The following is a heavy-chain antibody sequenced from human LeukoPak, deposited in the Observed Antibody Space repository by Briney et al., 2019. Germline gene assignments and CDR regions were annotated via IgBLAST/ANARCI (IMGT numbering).Heavy chain of an antibody. CDR1: GFTFSSYG. V-gene: IGHV3-30*02. CDR3: AKSRNSSSPPRYMDV. J-gene: IGHJ6*03. Sequence: GGSLRLSCAASGFTFSSYGMHWVRQAPGKGLEWVAFIRYDGSNKYYADSVKGRFTISRDNSKNTLYLQMNSLRAEDTAVYYCAKSRNSSSPPRYMDVWGKGTTVTVSS. CDR2: IRYDGSNK. D-gene: IGHD6-13*01.